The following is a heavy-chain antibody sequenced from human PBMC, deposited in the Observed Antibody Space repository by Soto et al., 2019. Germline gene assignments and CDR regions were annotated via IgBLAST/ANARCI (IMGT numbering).Heavy chain of an antibody. J-gene: IGHJ6*02. V-gene: IGHV1-69*01. D-gene: IGHD2-2*01. CDR2: IIPISETT. CDR3: ARSQGSSTSLEIYYYYYYGMDV. Sequence: QVQLVQSGAEVKKPGSSVKVSCKASGGTFSSYAISWVRHAPGQGLEWMGGIIPISETTNYAQKFQGRVTITADESKSTAYMELSSLRSEDTAVDYCARSQGSSTSLEIYYYYYYGMDVWGQGTTVTVSS. CDR1: GGTFSSYA.